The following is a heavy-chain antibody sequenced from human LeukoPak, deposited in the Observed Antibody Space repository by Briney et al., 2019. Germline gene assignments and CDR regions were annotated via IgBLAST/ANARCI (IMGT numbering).Heavy chain of an antibody. D-gene: IGHD2-15*01. J-gene: IGHJ3*02. CDR2: IYDSGST. V-gene: IGHV4-30-4*01. Sequence: PSQTLSLTCTGSGASLRSGDYYWGWVRQPPGKGLEWIGYIYDSGSTYYKPSLKSRITISVDTSENRFSLKLSSVTATDTAVYYCARDCSGGSCYGAFDIWGQGTMVTVSS. CDR3: ARDCSGGSCYGAFDI. CDR1: GASLRSGDYY.